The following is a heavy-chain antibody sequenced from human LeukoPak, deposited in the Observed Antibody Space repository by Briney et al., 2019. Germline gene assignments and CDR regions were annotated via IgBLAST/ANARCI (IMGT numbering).Heavy chain of an antibody. V-gene: IGHV4-59*01. J-gene: IGHJ4*02. CDR3: AREAWPRGDSYGAFDH. D-gene: IGHD5-18*01. Sequence: SETLSLTCTVSGGSISSYYWTWIRPAPGEGLECIWYIYYGGSTEYSPSLESRVTISVDTSKNQFSLKLSSVTPADTAVYYCAREAWPRGDSYGAFDHWGQGTLVAVSS. CDR1: GGSISSYY. CDR2: IYYGGST.